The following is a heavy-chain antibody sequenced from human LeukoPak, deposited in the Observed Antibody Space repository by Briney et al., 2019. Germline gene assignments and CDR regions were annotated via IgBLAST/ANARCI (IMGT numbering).Heavy chain of an antibody. CDR2: INHSGST. V-gene: IGHV4-34*01. Sequence: PSETLSLTCAVYGGSFSGYYWSWIRQPPGKGLEWIGEINHSGSTNYNPSLKSRVTISVDTSKNQFPLKLSSVTAADTAVYYCARGRYCSGGSCYSHWGQGTLVTVSS. CDR1: GGSFSGYY. CDR3: ARGRYCSGGSCYSH. D-gene: IGHD2-15*01. J-gene: IGHJ4*02.